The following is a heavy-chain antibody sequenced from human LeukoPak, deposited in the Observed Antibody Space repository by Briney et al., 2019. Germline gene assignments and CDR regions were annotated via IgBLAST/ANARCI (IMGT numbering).Heavy chain of an antibody. D-gene: IGHD2-2*01. J-gene: IGHJ4*02. Sequence: GGSLRLSCAASGFTFTSYAMSWVRKAPGKGLKWVSAISGSGGSTYYADSVKGRFTISRDNSKNTLYLQMNSLRAEDTAVYYCAKGGYCSSTSCAQLDYWGQGTLVTVSS. CDR3: AKGGYCSSTSCAQLDY. V-gene: IGHV3-23*01. CDR2: ISGSGGST. CDR1: GFTFTSYA.